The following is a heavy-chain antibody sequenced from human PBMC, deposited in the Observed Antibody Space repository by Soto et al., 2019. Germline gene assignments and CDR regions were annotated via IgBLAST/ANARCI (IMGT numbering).Heavy chain of an antibody. Sequence: GGSLRLSCAASGFTFRDYYMTWIRQAPGKGLEWVSYISSSGTGIYYPDSVKGRFTISRDNAKNALYLQMSSLRAEDTAVYYCARAYSDAFDIWGQGTMVTVSS. J-gene: IGHJ3*02. CDR2: ISSSGTGI. V-gene: IGHV3-11*01. CDR3: ARAYSDAFDI. CDR1: GFTFRDYY. D-gene: IGHD2-15*01.